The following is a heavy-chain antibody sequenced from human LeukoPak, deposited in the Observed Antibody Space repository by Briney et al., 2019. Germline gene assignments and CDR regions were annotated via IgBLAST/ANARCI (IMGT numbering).Heavy chain of an antibody. V-gene: IGHV4-39*07. CDR2: IYYSGST. CDR1: GGSISSYY. Sequence: PSETLSLTCTVSGGSISSYYWDWIRQPPGKGLEWIGSIYYSGSTYYNPSLKSRVTISVDTSKNQFSLKLSSVTAADTAVYYCARGSPTYYDFWSGYSGGDAFDIWGQGTMVTVSS. J-gene: IGHJ3*02. D-gene: IGHD3-3*01. CDR3: ARGSPTYYDFWSGYSGGDAFDI.